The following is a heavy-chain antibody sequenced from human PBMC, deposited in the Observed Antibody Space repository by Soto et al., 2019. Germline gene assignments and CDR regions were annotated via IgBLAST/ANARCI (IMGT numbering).Heavy chain of an antibody. CDR3: AREEGYCSSTNCYAGYYYFYMAV. CDR1: GYTFTSYA. Sequence: GASVKVSCKASGYTFTSYAMHWVRQAPGQRLEWMGWINAGSGNTKYSQTFQGRVTITRDTSASTAYMELSSLRSEDTAVYYCAREEGYCSSTNCYAGYYYFYMAVWGKGTTVTVS. J-gene: IGHJ6*03. CDR2: INAGSGNT. V-gene: IGHV1-3*01. D-gene: IGHD2-2*01.